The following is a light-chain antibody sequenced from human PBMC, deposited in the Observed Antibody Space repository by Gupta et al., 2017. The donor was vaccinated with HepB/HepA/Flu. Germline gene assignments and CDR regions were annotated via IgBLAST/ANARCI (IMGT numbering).Light chain of an antibody. CDR1: SAINVGTYR. J-gene: IGLJ2*01. CDR3: MIWHSDAVV. Sequence: AVLTQPPSLSASPGASASLTCTLPSAINVGTYRIFWYQQKPGNPPQYLLNYKSDSDKQQGSGVPSRFSGSKDASANVGILLISGLQFEDEADYYCMIWHSDAVVFGGGTKLTVL. V-gene: IGLV5-45*02. CDR2: YKSDSDK.